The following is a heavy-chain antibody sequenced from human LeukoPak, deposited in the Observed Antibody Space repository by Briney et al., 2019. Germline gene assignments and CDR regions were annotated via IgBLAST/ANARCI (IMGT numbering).Heavy chain of an antibody. CDR3: ARPRVVAATTSHAAFDI. V-gene: IGHV1-18*01. Sequence: GASVKVSCKASGYTFTSYGIGWVRQAPGQGLEWMGWISAYNGNTNYAQKLQGRVTMTTDTSTSTAYMELRSLRSDDTAMYFCARPRVVAATTSHAAFDIWGQGTLVSVSS. CDR2: ISAYNGNT. CDR1: GYTFTSYG. D-gene: IGHD2-15*01. J-gene: IGHJ3*02.